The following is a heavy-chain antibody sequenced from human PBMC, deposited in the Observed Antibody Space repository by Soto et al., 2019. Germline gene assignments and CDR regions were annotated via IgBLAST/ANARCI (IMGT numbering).Heavy chain of an antibody. CDR3: AREPQYAVTTVPYFDY. CDR1: GFTFSSYS. Sequence: PGGSLRLSCAASGFTFSSYSMNWVRQAPGKGLEWVSYISSSSSTIYYADSVKGRFTISRDNAKNSLYLQMNSLRAEDTAVYYCAREPQYAVTTVPYFDYWGQGTLVTVSS. J-gene: IGHJ4*02. V-gene: IGHV3-48*01. D-gene: IGHD4-4*01. CDR2: ISSSSSTI.